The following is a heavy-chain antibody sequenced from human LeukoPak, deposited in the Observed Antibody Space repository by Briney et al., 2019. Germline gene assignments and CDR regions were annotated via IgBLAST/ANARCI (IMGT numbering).Heavy chain of an antibody. CDR1: GGSFSGYY. V-gene: IGHV4-34*01. CDR2: INHSGST. CDR3: ARDGRYSSSLIDI. D-gene: IGHD6-13*01. J-gene: IGHJ3*02. Sequence: SETLSLTCAVYGGSFSGYYWSWIRQPPGKGLEWIGEINHSGSTNYNPSLKSRVTISVDTSKNQFSLKLSSVTAADTAVYYCARDGRYSSSLIDIWGQGTMVTVSS.